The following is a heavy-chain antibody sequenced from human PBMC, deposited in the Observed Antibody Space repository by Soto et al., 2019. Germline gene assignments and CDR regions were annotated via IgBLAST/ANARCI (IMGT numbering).Heavy chain of an antibody. Sequence: QVQLVESGGGVVQPGRSLRLSCAASGFTFSEFGMHWVRQAPGKGLEWVAVIWYDGSNKYYVDSVKGRFTISRDNSKNQLYLQMNSRRADATAVYYCAGQSVGDIRLRGFDYWGQGTLVTVSS. CDR2: IWYDGSNK. CDR3: AGQSVGDIRLRGFDY. CDR1: GFTFSEFG. V-gene: IGHV3-33*01. D-gene: IGHD3-16*01. J-gene: IGHJ4*02.